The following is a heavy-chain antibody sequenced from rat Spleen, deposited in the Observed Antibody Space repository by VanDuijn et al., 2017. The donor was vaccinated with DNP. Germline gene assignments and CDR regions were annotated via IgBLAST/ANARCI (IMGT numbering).Heavy chain of an antibody. CDR1: GFSLTSYG. V-gene: IGHV2S12*01. Sequence: QVQLKESGPGLVQPSQTLSLTCTVSGFSLTSYGVSWVRQPPGKGLEWIAAISAGGSSYFNSALKSRLTISRDTSKSQVFLKMSGLQTEDTAIYFCTIEEPRVLSFFSSLFDYWGQGVMVTVSS. CDR2: ISAGGSS. J-gene: IGHJ2*01. D-gene: IGHD1-2*01. CDR3: TIEEPRVLSFFSSLFDY.